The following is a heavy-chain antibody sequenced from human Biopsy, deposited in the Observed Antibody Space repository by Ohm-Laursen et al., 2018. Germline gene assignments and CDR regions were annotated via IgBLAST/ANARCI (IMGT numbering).Heavy chain of an antibody. J-gene: IGHJ2*01. Sequence: SLRLSCAASGFSFTSYAMHWVRRAPGKGLEWVAVISYDGSGEYYADSLQGRFIISRDNPKNTVDLQMNSLRAEDTAVYFCARDGKRWDYSTYFSWHFDLWGRGTLVTVSS. V-gene: IGHV3-30*03. D-gene: IGHD4-11*01. CDR1: GFSFTSYA. CDR3: ARDGKRWDYSTYFSWHFDL. CDR2: ISYDGSGE.